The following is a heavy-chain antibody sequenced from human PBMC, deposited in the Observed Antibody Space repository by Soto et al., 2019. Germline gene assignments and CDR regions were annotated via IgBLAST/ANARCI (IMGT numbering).Heavy chain of an antibody. CDR3: APHVHCSGGSCHYDAFDI. J-gene: IGHJ3*02. D-gene: IGHD2-15*01. CDR1: GFIFGNYM. CDR2: IRDGGEST. V-gene: IGHV3-23*01. Sequence: EVQLLESGGGLVQPGESLRLSCAFSGFIFGNYMMTWVRQAPGKGLEWVSTIRDGGESTYYADSVKGRFTISRDNSKNTLYLQRDSLGVEDPAVYYCAPHVHCSGGSCHYDAFDIRGQGTMVTVSS.